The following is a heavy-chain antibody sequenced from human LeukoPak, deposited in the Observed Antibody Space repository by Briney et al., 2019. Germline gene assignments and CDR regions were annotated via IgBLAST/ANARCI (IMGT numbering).Heavy chain of an antibody. V-gene: IGHV3-33*06. CDR1: GFTFSSYG. CDR2: IWYDGSNK. CDR3: AKDRGYDFWSGYLDY. Sequence: GGSLRLSCAASGFTFSSYGMHWVRQAPGKGREWAAVIWYDGSNKYYADSVKGRFTISRDNSKNTLYLQMNSLRAEDTAVYYCAKDRGYDFWSGYLDYWGQGTLVTVSS. J-gene: IGHJ4*02. D-gene: IGHD3-3*01.